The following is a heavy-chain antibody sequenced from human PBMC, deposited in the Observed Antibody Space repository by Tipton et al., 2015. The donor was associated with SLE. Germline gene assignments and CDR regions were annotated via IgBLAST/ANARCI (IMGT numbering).Heavy chain of an antibody. CDR1: GGSISSSY. CDR2: IYHGGST. CDR3: VKADGVVGGQVPYWYFDL. Sequence: TLSLTCSVSGGSISSSYWIWIRQPPGKGLEWLGYIYHGGSTNYNPSLESRGTISLDTPKNQFSLKLSSVTAADTAVYYCVKADGVVGGQVPYWYFDLWGRGTLVTVSS. J-gene: IGHJ2*01. D-gene: IGHD1-26*01. V-gene: IGHV4-59*01.